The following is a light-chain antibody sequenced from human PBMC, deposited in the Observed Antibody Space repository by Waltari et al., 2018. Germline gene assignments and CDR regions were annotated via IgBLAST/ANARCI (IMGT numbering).Light chain of an antibody. CDR3: QQYNRWPPIT. V-gene: IGKV3-15*01. Sequence: EIVMTQSPATLSVSPGETATLSCRASQSVSSNLACYQKNPGQAPKLLIYDVSTRATSIPAKFRGSGSGTEFTLTISSLQSEYFAVYYCQQYNRWPPITFGHGTRLEIK. CDR1: QSVSSN. CDR2: DVS. J-gene: IGKJ5*01.